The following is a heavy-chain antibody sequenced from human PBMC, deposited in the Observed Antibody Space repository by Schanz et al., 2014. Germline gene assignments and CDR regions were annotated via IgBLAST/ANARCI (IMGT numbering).Heavy chain of an antibody. D-gene: IGHD3-16*02. J-gene: IGHJ5*02. V-gene: IGHV3-23*04. CDR1: GFTFSTYA. Sequence: EVQLVESGGGLVQPGGSLRLSCATSGFTFSTYAMSWVRQAPGKGLEWVSGISGSGVITYYEDSVKGRFTISRDNARNTVSLQMNSLRADDTAVYYCVRDERVISGVWFDPWGQGTLVTVSS. CDR3: VRDERVISGVWFDP. CDR2: ISGSGVIT.